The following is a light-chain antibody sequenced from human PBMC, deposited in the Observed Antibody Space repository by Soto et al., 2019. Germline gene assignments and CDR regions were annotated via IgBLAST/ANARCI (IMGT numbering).Light chain of an antibody. Sequence: QSALTQPPSASGSPGQSVTISCTGTSSDVGGYNYVSWYQQHPGKAPRLMIYEVNKRPSGVPDRFSGSRSGNTASLTVFGLQAEDEADYYCSSYADNNNLVFGGGTLLFGGGTKVTVL. V-gene: IGLV2-8*01. CDR3: SSYADNNNLVFGGGTLL. CDR2: EVN. J-gene: IGLJ3*02. CDR1: SSDVGGYNY.